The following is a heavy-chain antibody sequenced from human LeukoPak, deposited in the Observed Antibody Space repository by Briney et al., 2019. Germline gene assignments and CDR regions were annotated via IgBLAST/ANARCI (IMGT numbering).Heavy chain of an antibody. Sequence: PGGSLRLSCAASGFTFSSYGMHWVRQAPGKGLEWVAVIWYDGSNKYYADSVKGRFTISRDNSKNTLYLQMNSLRAEDTAVYYCARDLVRSSSLYYYYYGMDVWGQGTTVTAS. D-gene: IGHD6-6*01. CDR1: GFTFSSYG. CDR2: IWYDGSNK. CDR3: ARDLVRSSSLYYYYYGMDV. V-gene: IGHV3-33*01. J-gene: IGHJ6*02.